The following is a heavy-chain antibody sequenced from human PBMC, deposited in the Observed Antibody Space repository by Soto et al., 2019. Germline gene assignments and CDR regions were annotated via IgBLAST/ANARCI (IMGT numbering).Heavy chain of an antibody. CDR2: IYSGVST. Sequence: GGSLRLSCVASGFTVSSNYMNWVRQAPGKGLEWVSVIYSGVSTYYADSVKGRFTISRDNSKNTVYLQMNSLRDEDTAVYYCARDLRRFGLDYWGQGTLVTVSS. CDR1: GFTVSSNY. CDR3: ARDLRRFGLDY. V-gene: IGHV3-66*01. D-gene: IGHD3-10*01. J-gene: IGHJ4*02.